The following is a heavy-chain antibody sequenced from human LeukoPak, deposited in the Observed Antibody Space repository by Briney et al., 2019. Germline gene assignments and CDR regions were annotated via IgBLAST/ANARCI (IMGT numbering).Heavy chain of an antibody. Sequence: SVKVSCKASGGTFSSYAISWVRQAPGQGLEWMGRIIPILGIANYAQKFQGRVTMTRDTSTSTVYMELSSLRSEDTAVYYCARIGGNLDYWGQGTLVTVSS. CDR2: IIPILGIA. CDR1: GGTFSSYA. J-gene: IGHJ4*02. D-gene: IGHD4-23*01. V-gene: IGHV1-69*04. CDR3: ARIGGNLDY.